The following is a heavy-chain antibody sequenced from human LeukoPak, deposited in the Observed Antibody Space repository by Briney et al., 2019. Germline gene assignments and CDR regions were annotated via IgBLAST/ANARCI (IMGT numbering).Heavy chain of an antibody. CDR1: GGSISSGSYY. J-gene: IGHJ6*03. CDR2: IYTSGST. Sequence: SETLSLTCTVSGGSISSGSYYWSWIRQPAGKGLEWTGRIYTSGSTNYNPSLKSRVTISVDTSKNQFSLKLSSVTAADTAVYYCARDNSGYDDYYYYYYMDVWGKGTTVTVSS. CDR3: ARDNSGYDDYYYYYYMDV. D-gene: IGHD5-12*01. V-gene: IGHV4-61*02.